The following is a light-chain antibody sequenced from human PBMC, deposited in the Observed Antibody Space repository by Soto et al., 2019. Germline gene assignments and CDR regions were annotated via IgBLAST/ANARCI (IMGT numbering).Light chain of an antibody. Sequence: EIVLTQSTCTLSWSTGERATLSCRASQSVSSSSLAWYQQKRGQAPRLLIHDASSRATGIPDRFSGSGYGTDVNLTISRLETEDFAVYYCQQYGASPRTFGQGTKVDIK. CDR1: QSVSSSS. CDR2: DAS. CDR3: QQYGASPRT. V-gene: IGKV3-20*01. J-gene: IGKJ1*01.